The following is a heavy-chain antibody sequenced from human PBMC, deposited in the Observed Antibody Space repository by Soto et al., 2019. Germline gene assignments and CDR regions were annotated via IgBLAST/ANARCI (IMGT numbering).Heavy chain of an antibody. CDR2: ISAYNGNT. D-gene: IGHD6-13*01. V-gene: IGHV1-18*01. CDR1: GYTFTSYG. J-gene: IGHJ5*02. CDR3: AAFVSAADFGWFDP. Sequence: ASVKVSCKASGYTFTSYGISWVRQAPGQGLEWMGWISAYNGNTNYAQKLQGRVTMTTDTSTSTAYMELRSLRSDDTAVYYCAAFVSAADFGWFDPWGQGTLVTVSS.